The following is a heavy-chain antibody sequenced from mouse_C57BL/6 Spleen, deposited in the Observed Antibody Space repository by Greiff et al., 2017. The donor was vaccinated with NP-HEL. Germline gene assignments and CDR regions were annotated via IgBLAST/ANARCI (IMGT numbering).Heavy chain of an antibody. CDR1: GYSITSGYG. CDR3: ARTARIKY. D-gene: IGHD1-2*01. CDR2: ISYSGST. V-gene: IGHV3-2*02. Sequence: EVQLQQSGPGLVKPSQSLSLTCTVTGYSITSGYGWNWIRRVPGNKREWMGYISYSGSTNYNPSLKSRISITRDTSKNQFFLQLNSVTTEDTATYYCARTARIKYWGQGTTLTVSS. J-gene: IGHJ2*01.